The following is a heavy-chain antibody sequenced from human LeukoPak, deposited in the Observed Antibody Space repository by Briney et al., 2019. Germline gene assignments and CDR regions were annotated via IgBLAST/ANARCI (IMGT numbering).Heavy chain of an antibody. CDR2: ISGSGGST. V-gene: IGHV3-23*01. D-gene: IGHD3-10*01. J-gene: IGHJ6*02. Sequence: GGSLRLSCAASGFTFSSYGMSWVRQAPGKGLEWVSGISGSGGSTYYADSVKGRFTSSRDNSNNTLYVQMNSLRVEDTAVYYCAKSGGLSGSGRLAMDVWGQGTTVTVSS. CDR3: AKSGGLSGSGRLAMDV. CDR1: GFTFSSYG.